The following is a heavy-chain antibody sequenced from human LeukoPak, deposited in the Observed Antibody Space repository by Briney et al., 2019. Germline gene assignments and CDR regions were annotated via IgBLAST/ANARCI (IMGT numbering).Heavy chain of an antibody. CDR1: GGSISSGSYY. V-gene: IGHV4-61*01. Sequence: PSETLSLTCAVSGGSISSGSYYWSWIRQPPGKGLEWIGYIYYSGSTNYNPSLKSRVTISVDTSKNQFSLKLSSVTAADTAVYYCARADSGYDYPGPDAFDIWGQGTMVTVSS. CDR3: ARADSGYDYPGPDAFDI. D-gene: IGHD5-12*01. J-gene: IGHJ3*02. CDR2: IYYSGST.